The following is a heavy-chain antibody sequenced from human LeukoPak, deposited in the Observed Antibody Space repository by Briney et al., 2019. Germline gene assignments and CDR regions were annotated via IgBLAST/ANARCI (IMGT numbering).Heavy chain of an antibody. CDR3: ARENYYDSSGYYGI. Sequence: GASVKVSCKASGYTFTSYDINWVRQATGQGLEWMGWMNPNSGNTGYAQKFQGRVTMTRDTSISTAYMELSRLRSDDTAVYYCARENYYDSSGYYGIWGQGTLVTVSS. V-gene: IGHV1-8*01. J-gene: IGHJ4*02. CDR1: GYTFTSYD. D-gene: IGHD3-22*01. CDR2: MNPNSGNT.